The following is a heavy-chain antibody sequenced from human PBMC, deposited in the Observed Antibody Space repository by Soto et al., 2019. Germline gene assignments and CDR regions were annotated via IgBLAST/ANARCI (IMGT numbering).Heavy chain of an antibody. CDR2: TSLYSDGT. D-gene: IGHD2-2*01. CDR1: GYTFSNYG. CDR3: ARVVPGAEAWFGP. V-gene: IGHV1-18*01. J-gene: IGHJ5*02. Sequence: QVQLVQSGGEVKRPGASVKVSCKTSGYTFSNYGITWVRQAPGQPLGWVGWTSLYSDGTNYAQKFKGRVSITTDTSTTTASMELRRRRSDDTAVYYCARVVPGAEAWFGPWGQGTLVTVSS.